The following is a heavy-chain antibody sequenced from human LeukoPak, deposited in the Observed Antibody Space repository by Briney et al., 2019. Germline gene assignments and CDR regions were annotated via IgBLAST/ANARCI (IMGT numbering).Heavy chain of an antibody. CDR1: GFSFSSHG. J-gene: IGHJ4*02. CDR3: ARGLSGSYWGPIDY. Sequence: GGSLRLSCAGSGFSFSSHGMNWVRQAPGKGLEWVSGISPSGDITYYTDSVKGRFTISRDNAKNSLYLQMNSLRAEDTAVYYCARGLSGSYWGPIDYWGQGTLVTVSS. CDR2: ISPSGDIT. D-gene: IGHD1-26*01. V-gene: IGHV3-48*04.